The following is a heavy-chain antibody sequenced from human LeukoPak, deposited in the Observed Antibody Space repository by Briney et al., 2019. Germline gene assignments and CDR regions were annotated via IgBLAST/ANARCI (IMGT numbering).Heavy chain of an antibody. CDR1: GFTFSSYA. D-gene: IGHD3-16*02. J-gene: IGHJ4*02. CDR2: ISGSGGST. V-gene: IGHV3-23*01. Sequence: GGSLRPSCAASGFTFSSYAMSWVRQAPGKGLEWVSAISGSGGSTYYADSVKGRFTISRDNSKNTLYLQMNSLRAEDTAVYYCAKEGFTFGGVIVILDYFDYWGQGTLVTVSS. CDR3: AKEGFTFGGVIVILDYFDY.